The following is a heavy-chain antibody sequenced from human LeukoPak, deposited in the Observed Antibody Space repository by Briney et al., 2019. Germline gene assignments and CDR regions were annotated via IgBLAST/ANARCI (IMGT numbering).Heavy chain of an antibody. CDR1: GFTISSYS. CDR3: AKHYTGGVFDI. J-gene: IGHJ3*02. D-gene: IGHD2-8*02. Sequence: AGSLCLTCAASGFTISSYSMSWVRQAPGKGLEWVSSISYSGGSTYYADPVNRGSTISSATSMNSFHLQITILAAEATVLYYGAKHYTGGVFDIWGQGTMVTVSS. V-gene: IGHV3-23*01. CDR2: ISYSGGST.